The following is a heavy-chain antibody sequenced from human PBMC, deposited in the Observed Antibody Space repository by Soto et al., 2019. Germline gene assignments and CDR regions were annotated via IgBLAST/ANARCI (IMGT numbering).Heavy chain of an antibody. V-gene: IGHV1-69*13. CDR1: GGTFSSYA. Sequence: SVKVSCKASGGTFSSYAISWVGQAPGQGLEWMGGIIPIFGTANYAQKFQGRVTITADESTSTAYMELSSLRSEDTAVYYCARVGAYSSSWDDWYFDIWGRGTLVTVSS. CDR3: ARVGAYSSSWDDWYFDI. J-gene: IGHJ2*01. CDR2: IIPIFGTA. D-gene: IGHD6-13*01.